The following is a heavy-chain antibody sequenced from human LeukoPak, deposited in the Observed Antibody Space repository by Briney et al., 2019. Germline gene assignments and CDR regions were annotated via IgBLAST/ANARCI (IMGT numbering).Heavy chain of an antibody. D-gene: IGHD1-26*01. Sequence: GGSLRLSCAASGSSFNTYSMNWVRQAPGKGLEWVSSIGSTSRSIYYTDSVKGRFTVSRDNAKNSLSLQMNSLRVEDTAVYYCAREGGATGEGFDYWGQGTLVTVSS. CDR1: GSSFNTYS. J-gene: IGHJ4*02. CDR2: IGSTSRSI. CDR3: AREGGATGEGFDY. V-gene: IGHV3-21*01.